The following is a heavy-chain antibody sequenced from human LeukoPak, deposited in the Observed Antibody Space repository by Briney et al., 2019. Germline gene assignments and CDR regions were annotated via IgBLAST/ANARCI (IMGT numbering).Heavy chain of an antibody. Sequence: SETLSLTCAVYGGSFSGYYWSWIRQHPGKGLEWMGYIYYNGRTYYNPSLKSRVTISVETSKNQFSLKLSSVTAADTAVYYCARQNCSSTSCYFTNWYFDLWGRGTLVTVSS. CDR1: GGSFSGYY. J-gene: IGHJ2*01. CDR3: ARQNCSSTSCYFTNWYFDL. CDR2: IYYNGRT. V-gene: IGHV4-31*11. D-gene: IGHD2-2*01.